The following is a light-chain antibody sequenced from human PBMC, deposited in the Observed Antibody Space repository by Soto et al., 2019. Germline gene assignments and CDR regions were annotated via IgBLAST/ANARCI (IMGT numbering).Light chain of an antibody. V-gene: IGKV1-9*01. J-gene: IGKJ1*01. Sequence: IQLTQSPSSMSASVGDRVTITCQASLCISSYLAWYQQQPGKAPKLLVYSASTLQSGVPSRFSGSGSGPDFTLTISSLQPEDSATYFCQQLNSYSEAFGQGTKVDIK. CDR2: SAS. CDR1: LCISSY. CDR3: QQLNSYSEA.